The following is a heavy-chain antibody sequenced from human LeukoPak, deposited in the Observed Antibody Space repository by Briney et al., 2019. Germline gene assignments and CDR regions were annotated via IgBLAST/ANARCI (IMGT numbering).Heavy chain of an antibody. CDR1: GDSVSNNRAS. Sequence: ASQTLSLTCAIFGDSVSNNRASWGWIRQSPSRGLEWLGRTYYRSQWFDDYRPSVRSRITINPDTSKNQFSLQMNSVTPEDTAVYYCVRIRGLGLFDYWGQGTLVTVSS. V-gene: IGHV6-1*01. CDR2: TYYRSQWFD. D-gene: IGHD1-26*01. CDR3: VRIRGLGLFDY. J-gene: IGHJ4*02.